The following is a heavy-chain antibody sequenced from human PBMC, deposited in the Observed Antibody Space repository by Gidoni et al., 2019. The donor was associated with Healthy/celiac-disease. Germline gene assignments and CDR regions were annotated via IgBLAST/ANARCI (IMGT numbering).Heavy chain of an antibody. V-gene: IGHV3-21*01. CDR3: ARVYGGHEAGRYYYYGMDV. CDR2: ISSSSSYI. J-gene: IGHJ6*02. Sequence: EVQLVESGGGLVTPGGSLRLSCAASGFTFSSYSMNWVRQAPGKGLEWVSSISSSSSYIYYADSVKGRFTISRDNAKNSLYLQMNSLRAEDTAGYYCARVYGGHEAGRYYYYGMDVWGQGTTVTVSS. CDR1: GFTFSSYS. D-gene: IGHD5-12*01.